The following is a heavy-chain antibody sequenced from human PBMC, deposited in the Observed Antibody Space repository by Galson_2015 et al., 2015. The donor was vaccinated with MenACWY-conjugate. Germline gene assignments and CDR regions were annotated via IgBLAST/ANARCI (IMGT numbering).Heavy chain of an antibody. Sequence: QSGAEVKKPGASVKVSCKASGYTFTSYGISWVRQAPGQGLEWMGWISAYNGNTNYAQKLQGRVTMTTDTSTSTAYMELRSLRSDDTAVYYCARDPRYGKLYYYYYGMDVWGQGTTVTVSS. J-gene: IGHJ6*02. CDR3: ARDPRYGKLYYYYYGMDV. D-gene: IGHD1-1*01. CDR1: GYTFTSYG. V-gene: IGHV1-18*01. CDR2: ISAYNGNT.